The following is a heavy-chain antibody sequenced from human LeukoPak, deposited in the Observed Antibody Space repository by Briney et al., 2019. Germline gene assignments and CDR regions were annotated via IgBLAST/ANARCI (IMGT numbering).Heavy chain of an antibody. J-gene: IGHJ4*02. V-gene: IGHV4-39*07. D-gene: IGHD5-24*01. CDR2: IYYSGST. CDR3: ARGNHPDLAEMATIWNYFDY. CDR1: GGSISSSSYY. Sequence: SETLSLTCTVSGGSISSSSYYWGWIRQPPGKGLEWIGSIYYSGSTYYNPSLKSRVTISVDTSKNQFSLKLSSVTAADTAVYYCARGNHPDLAEMATIWNYFDYWGQGTLVTVSS.